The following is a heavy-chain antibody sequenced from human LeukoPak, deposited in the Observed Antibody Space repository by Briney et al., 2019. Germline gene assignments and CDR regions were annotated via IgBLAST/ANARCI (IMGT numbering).Heavy chain of an antibody. CDR2: ISYDGSNK. CDR1: GFTFSSYG. V-gene: IGHV3-30*03. CDR3: AREQFTYYYGSGENWFDP. D-gene: IGHD3-10*01. J-gene: IGHJ5*02. Sequence: GGSLRLSCAASGFTFSSYGMHWVRQAPGKGLEWVAVISYDGSNKYYADSVKGRFTISRDNSKNTLYLQMNSLRAEDTAVYYCAREQFTYYYGSGENWFDPWGQGTLVTVSS.